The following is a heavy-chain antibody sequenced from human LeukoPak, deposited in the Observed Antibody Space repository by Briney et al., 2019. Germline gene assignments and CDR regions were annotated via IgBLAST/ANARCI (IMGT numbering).Heavy chain of an antibody. CDR1: GFTFSSYE. D-gene: IGHD6-19*01. CDR3: AREERYSSGWYAGGYFDY. J-gene: IGHJ4*02. Sequence: GGSLRLSCAASGFTFSSYELNWVRQAPGKGLEWVSYISSSGRTIFYADSVKGRFTISRDNAKNSLYLQMNSLRAEDTAVYYCAREERYSSGWYAGGYFDYWGQGTLVTVSS. V-gene: IGHV3-48*03. CDR2: ISSSGRTI.